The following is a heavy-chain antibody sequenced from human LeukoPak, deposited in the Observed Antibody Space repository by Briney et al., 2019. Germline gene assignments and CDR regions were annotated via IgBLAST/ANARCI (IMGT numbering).Heavy chain of an antibody. Sequence: GGSLRLSCAASGFTFSSYAMHWVRQAPGKGLEWVAVISYDGSNKYYADSVKGRFTISRDNSKNTLYLQMNSQRAEDTAVYYCARDVAGDTAMVDYWGQGTLVTVSS. J-gene: IGHJ4*02. CDR3: ARDVAGDTAMVDY. CDR2: ISYDGSNK. V-gene: IGHV3-30*01. D-gene: IGHD5-18*01. CDR1: GFTFSSYA.